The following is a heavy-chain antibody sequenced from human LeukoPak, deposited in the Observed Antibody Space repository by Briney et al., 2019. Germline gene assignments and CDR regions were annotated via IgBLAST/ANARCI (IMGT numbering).Heavy chain of an antibody. CDR3: AKLTTYRIAAAGTGFDP. V-gene: IGHV3-23*01. Sequence: PGGSLRLSCAASGFTFSSYAMSWVRQAPGKGLEWVSAISSSGGRTYYADSVKGRFTISRDNSKNTLYLQMNSLRAEDTAVYYCAKLTTYRIAAAGTGFDPWGQGTLVTVSS. D-gene: IGHD6-13*01. CDR1: GFTFSSYA. J-gene: IGHJ5*02. CDR2: ISSSGGRT.